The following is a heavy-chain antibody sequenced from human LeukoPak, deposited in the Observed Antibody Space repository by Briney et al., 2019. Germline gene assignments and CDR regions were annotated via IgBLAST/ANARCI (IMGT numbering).Heavy chain of an antibody. CDR3: ARAPITSPFDY. Sequence: GGSLRLSCTASGFAFDEHGMSWVRQVPGEGLEWVSGINWSGGSTGYADPLRGRFTISRDNAKNSLYLQMDSLRAEDTALYYCARAPITSPFDYWGQGTLVTVSS. CDR2: INWSGGST. J-gene: IGHJ4*02. V-gene: IGHV3-20*04. D-gene: IGHD2-2*01. CDR1: GFAFDEHG.